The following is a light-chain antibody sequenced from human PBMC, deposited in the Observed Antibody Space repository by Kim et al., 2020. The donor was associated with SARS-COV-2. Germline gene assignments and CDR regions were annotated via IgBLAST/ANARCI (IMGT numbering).Light chain of an antibody. Sequence: SYELTQPPSVSVSPGQTASITCSGAKLGDKYACWYQQKPGQSPVLVIYQDSKRPSGIPERFSGSNSGNTATLTISGTQPMDEADYYCQAWDSSTAVFGGG. V-gene: IGLV3-1*01. CDR2: QDS. J-gene: IGLJ2*01. CDR1: KLGDKY. CDR3: QAWDSSTAV.